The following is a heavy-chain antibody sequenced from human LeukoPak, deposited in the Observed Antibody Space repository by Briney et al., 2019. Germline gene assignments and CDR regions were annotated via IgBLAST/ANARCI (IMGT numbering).Heavy chain of an antibody. J-gene: IGHJ4*02. CDR3: ASLMTSVTIPDY. CDR1: GFAFSRYS. CDR2: ITTSSSHV. V-gene: IGHV3-21*01. Sequence: GGSLRLSCAASGFAFSRYSMNWIRQAPGKGLEWVSSITTSSSHVYYADSVKGRFTISRDNAKNSLYLQMNSLRAEDTAVYYCASLMTSVTIPDYWGQGTLVTVSS. D-gene: IGHD4-17*01.